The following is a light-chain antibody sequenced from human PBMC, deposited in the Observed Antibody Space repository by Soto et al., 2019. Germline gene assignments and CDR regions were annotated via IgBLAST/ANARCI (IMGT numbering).Light chain of an antibody. CDR1: SSDVGAYNH. Sequence: QSALTQPASVSGSPGQSVTISCTGTSSDVGAYNHVSWYQHHPGKAPKLMIYDLSNRPSGISDRFSGSKSVNTASLTVSGLQAEDEADYYCLSYATGHTWVFGGGTQLTVL. J-gene: IGLJ3*02. CDR3: LSYATGHTWV. CDR2: DLS. V-gene: IGLV2-14*01.